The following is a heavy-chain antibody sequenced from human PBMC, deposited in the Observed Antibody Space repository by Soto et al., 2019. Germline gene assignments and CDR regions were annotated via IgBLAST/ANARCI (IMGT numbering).Heavy chain of an antibody. Sequence: EVQLLESGGGLVQPGGSLRLSCAASGFTFNNYAMTWVRQAPGKGLEWVSAISGGGDTTSYADSVKGRFTVSRDGSKNTLYLQMGSLRAEDTALYYCAKGRGGSGSLPPRFDFWGQGTLVTVSS. CDR2: ISGGGDTT. J-gene: IGHJ4*02. CDR3: AKGRGGSGSLPPRFDF. V-gene: IGHV3-23*01. D-gene: IGHD3-10*01. CDR1: GFTFNNYA.